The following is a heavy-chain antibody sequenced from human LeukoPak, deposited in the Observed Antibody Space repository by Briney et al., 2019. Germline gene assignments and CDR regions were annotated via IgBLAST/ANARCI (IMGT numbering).Heavy chain of an antibody. CDR3: ASQSYNWNIDY. Sequence: PGGSLRLSCAASGFTFSSYGMHWVRQAPGKGLEWVAVISYDGSNKYYADSVKGRFTISRDNSKNTLYLQMNSLRAEHTAVYYCASQSYNWNIDYWGQGTLVTVSS. J-gene: IGHJ4*02. CDR1: GFTFSSYG. V-gene: IGHV3-30*03. D-gene: IGHD1-20*01. CDR2: ISYDGSNK.